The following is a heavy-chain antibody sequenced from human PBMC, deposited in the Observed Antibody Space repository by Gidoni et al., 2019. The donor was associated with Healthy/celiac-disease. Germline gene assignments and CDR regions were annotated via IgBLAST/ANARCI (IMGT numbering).Heavy chain of an antibody. V-gene: IGHV1-18*01. CDR3: ALVGVVAATSYKEWLINWFDP. CDR2: ISAYNGNT. D-gene: IGHD2-15*01. J-gene: IGHJ5*02. CDR1: GYTFTSYG. Sequence: QVQLVQSGAEVKKPGASVKVSCKASGYTFTSYGISWVRQAPGQGLEWMGWISAYNGNTNYAQKLQGRVTMTTDTSTSTAYMELRSLRSDDTAVYYCALVGVVAATSYKEWLINWFDPWGQGTLVTVSS.